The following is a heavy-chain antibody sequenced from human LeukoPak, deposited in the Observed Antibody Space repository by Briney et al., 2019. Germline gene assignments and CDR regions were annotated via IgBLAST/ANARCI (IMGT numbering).Heavy chain of an antibody. J-gene: IGHJ3*02. V-gene: IGHV3-7*05. CDR3: ARYSGNYRAFDI. D-gene: IGHD1-26*01. CDR1: GFTFSSYW. CDR2: IKQDGSEK. Sequence: PGGSLRLSCAASGFTFSSYWMSWVGQAPEKGLEWLANIKQDGSEKYYVDSVKGRFTISRDNPKNSLYLQMNSLRAEDTAVYYCARYSGNYRAFDIWGQGTMVTVSS.